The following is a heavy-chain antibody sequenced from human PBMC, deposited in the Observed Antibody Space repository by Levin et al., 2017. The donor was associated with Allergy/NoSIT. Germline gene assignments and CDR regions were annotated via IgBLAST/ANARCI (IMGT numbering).Heavy chain of an antibody. CDR2: IFHKGNV. CDR3: ARDCPFTNGWYWDP. J-gene: IGHJ5*02. Sequence: TPSETLSLTCAVSGDSVSGTSWWTWVRQSPDKGLEWIGEIFHKGNVNYNPSLKNRASISLDTSKNQISLHLYFVTAADTAMYYCARDCPFTNGWYWDPWGQGTLVTVSS. D-gene: IGHD6-19*01. CDR1: GDSVSGTSW. V-gene: IGHV4-4*02.